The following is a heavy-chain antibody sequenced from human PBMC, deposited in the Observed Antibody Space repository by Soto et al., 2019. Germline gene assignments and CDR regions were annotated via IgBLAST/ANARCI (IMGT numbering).Heavy chain of an antibody. CDR1: GSPISSYY. V-gene: IGHV4-59*08. D-gene: IGHD2-15*01. CDR3: ARRAYCSGICPNWFDP. CDR2: IYYTGTT. J-gene: IGHJ5*02. Sequence: PSETLSLTCNVSGSPISSYYWSWFRQPPGQGLEWVGYIYYTGTTTYNPSLRSRVAISVDASKSQFSLKLSSVTAADTAMYYCARRAYCSGICPNWFDPWGQGTLVTV.